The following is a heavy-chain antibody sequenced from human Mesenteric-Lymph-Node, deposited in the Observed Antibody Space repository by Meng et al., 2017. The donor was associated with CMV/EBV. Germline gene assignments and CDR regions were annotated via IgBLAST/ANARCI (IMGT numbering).Heavy chain of an antibody. Sequence: AETLSLTCTVSGGSISSYYWNWIRQPPGKGLEWIGYIYYSGSTNYNPSLKSRVTISVDTSKNQFSLKLSSVTAADTDVYYCARVEDACNWYFDLWGRGTLVTVSS. CDR2: IYYSGST. CDR3: ARVEDACNWYFDL. V-gene: IGHV4-59*01. J-gene: IGHJ2*01. CDR1: GGSISSYY.